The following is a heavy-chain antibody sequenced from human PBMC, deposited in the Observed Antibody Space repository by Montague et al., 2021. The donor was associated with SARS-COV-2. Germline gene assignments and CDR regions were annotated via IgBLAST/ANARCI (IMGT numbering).Heavy chain of an antibody. D-gene: IGHD3-3*01. CDR2: IGSSSSYI. J-gene: IGHJ6*02. V-gene: IGHV3-21*01. Sequence: SLRLSCAASGFTFSSYSMNWVRQAPGKGLEWVSSIGSSSSYIYYADSVKGRFTISRDNAKNSLYLQMNSLRAEDTAVYYCARGYDFWSGGYYYCYGMDVWGQGTTVTVSS. CDR3: ARGYDFWSGGYYYCYGMDV. CDR1: GFTFSSYS.